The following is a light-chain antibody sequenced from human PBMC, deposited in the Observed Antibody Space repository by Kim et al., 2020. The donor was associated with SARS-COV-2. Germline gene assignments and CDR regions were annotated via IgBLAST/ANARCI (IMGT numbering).Light chain of an antibody. CDR1: SRDLVHYNS. CDR2: GVA. J-gene: IGLJ1*01. Sequence: IHIPLNENSRDLVHYNSASSYLQNPGKAPIFIMYGVAERASGVSNRFSGSQSGNTASLTISGLRAEDEADSYCNTHTTSRIYVFGSGPQLPVL. V-gene: IGLV2-14*01. CDR3: NTHTTSRIYV.